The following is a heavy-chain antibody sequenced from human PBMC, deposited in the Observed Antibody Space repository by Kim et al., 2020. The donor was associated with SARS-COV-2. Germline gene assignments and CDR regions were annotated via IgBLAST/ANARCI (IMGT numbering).Heavy chain of an antibody. D-gene: IGHD3-16*01. CDR1: GGSISSYY. CDR2: IYYSGST. J-gene: IGHJ4*02. Sequence: SETLSLTCTVSGGSISSYYWSWIRQPPGKGLEWIGYIYYSGSTNYNPSLKSRVTISVDTSKNQFSLKLSSVTAADTAVYYCARGGRSAGGFDYWGQGTLVTVSS. V-gene: IGHV4-59*01. CDR3: ARGGRSAGGFDY.